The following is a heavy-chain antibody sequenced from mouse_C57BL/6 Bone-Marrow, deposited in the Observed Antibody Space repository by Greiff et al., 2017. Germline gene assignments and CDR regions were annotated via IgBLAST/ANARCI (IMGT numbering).Heavy chain of an antibody. CDR3: ASHYDYDGVAY. V-gene: IGHV1-39*01. D-gene: IGHD2-4*01. Sequence: VQLKESGPELVKPGASVKISCKASGYSFTDYNMNWVKQSNGKSLEWIGVINPNSGTTSYNQKFKGKATLTVDQSSSTAYMQLNSRTSEDSAVYYCASHYDYDGVAYWGQGNLVTVSA. J-gene: IGHJ3*01. CDR1: GYSFTDYN. CDR2: INPNSGTT.